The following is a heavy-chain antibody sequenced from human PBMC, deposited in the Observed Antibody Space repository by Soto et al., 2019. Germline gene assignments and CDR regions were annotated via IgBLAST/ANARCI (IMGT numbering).Heavy chain of an antibody. CDR1: GFTFYSYG. CDR2: ISYDGSNK. Sequence: QVQLVESGGGVVQPGRSLRLSCAASGFTFYSYGMHWVRQAPGKGLEWVAVISYDGSNKYYADSVKGRFTISRDNSKNMLYLQMNSLRAEDTAVYYCAKIPLGAAAPYDAFDIWGQGTMVTVSS. CDR3: AKIPLGAAAPYDAFDI. D-gene: IGHD6-13*01. V-gene: IGHV3-30*18. J-gene: IGHJ3*02.